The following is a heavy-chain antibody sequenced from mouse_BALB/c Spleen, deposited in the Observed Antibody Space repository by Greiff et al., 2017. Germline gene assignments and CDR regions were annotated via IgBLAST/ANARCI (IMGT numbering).Heavy chain of an antibody. CDR3: ARQRGYRLDY. CDR1: GFTFSSYG. J-gene: IGHJ2*01. Sequence: EVQGVESGGDLVKPGGSLKLSCAASGFTFSSYGMSWVRQTPDKRLEWVATISSGGSYTYYPDSVKGRFTISRDNAKNTLYLQMSSLKSEDTAMYYCARQRGYRLDYRGQGTTLTVSS. D-gene: IGHD2-14*01. CDR2: ISSGGSYT. V-gene: IGHV5-6*01.